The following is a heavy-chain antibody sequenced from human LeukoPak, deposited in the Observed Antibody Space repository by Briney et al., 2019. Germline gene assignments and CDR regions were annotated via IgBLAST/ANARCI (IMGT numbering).Heavy chain of an antibody. V-gene: IGHV4-34*01. D-gene: IGHD3-3*01. CDR2: INQSGRT. J-gene: IGHJ4*02. Sequence: PFETLSLTCGVYGGSFSESYWSWIRQPPGKGLEWIGEINQSGRTNYNPSLESRVTISVDTSKKQFSLKLSAVTAADTAVYYCARHRGGYYDFWRGPYYFDYWGQGTLVTVSS. CDR3: ARHRGGYYDFWRGPYYFDY. CDR1: GGSFSESY.